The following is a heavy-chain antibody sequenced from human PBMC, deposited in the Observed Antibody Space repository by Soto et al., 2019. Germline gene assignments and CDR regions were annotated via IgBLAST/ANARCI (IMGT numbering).Heavy chain of an antibody. Sequence: QVQLVESGGGVVQPGRSLRLSCAASGFTFSSYGMQWVRQAPGKGLAWVAVISYDGSNKYYADSVKGRFTISRDNSKDTLYLQMNSLRAEDRAVYYCAKVMARDYYYYGIDVWGQGTTVTDS. CDR1: GFTFSSYG. V-gene: IGHV3-30*18. CDR2: ISYDGSNK. D-gene: IGHD3-10*01. J-gene: IGHJ6*02. CDR3: AKVMARDYYYYGIDV.